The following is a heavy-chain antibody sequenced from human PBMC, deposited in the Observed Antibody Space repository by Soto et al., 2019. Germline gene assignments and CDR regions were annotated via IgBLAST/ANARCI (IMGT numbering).Heavy chain of an antibody. D-gene: IGHD7-27*01. CDR2: ICGSSTNT. Sequence: GGSLRLSCAASGFTFSSYGMHWVRQAPGKGLEWLSYICGSSTNTDYADSVKGRFTISRDNAKNSLYLQMNSLRADDTAVYYCARSMKTGKNFDYWGQGTLVTVS. CDR1: GFTFSSYG. CDR3: ARSMKTGKNFDY. J-gene: IGHJ4*02. V-gene: IGHV3-21*05.